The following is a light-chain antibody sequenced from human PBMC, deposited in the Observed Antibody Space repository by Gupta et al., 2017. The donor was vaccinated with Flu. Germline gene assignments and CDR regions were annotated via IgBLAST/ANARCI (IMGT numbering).Light chain of an antibody. Sequence: QSALTQPASVSGSPGPSITIPCTGTSSDVGRSDYVSWYQQHPDKAPKLIIYDVTNRPSGVSSRFSGSKSGNTASLTISGLQAEDETDYYCSSYTSTSTFYVFGTGTKVTVL. CDR2: DVT. V-gene: IGLV2-14*03. CDR3: SSYTSTSTFYV. J-gene: IGLJ1*01. CDR1: SSDVGRSDY.